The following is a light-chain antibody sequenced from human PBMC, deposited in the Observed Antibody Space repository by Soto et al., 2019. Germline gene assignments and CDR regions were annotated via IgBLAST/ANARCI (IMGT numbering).Light chain of an antibody. CDR1: SSDVGGYNY. CDR2: EVS. CDR3: SSYTSSSRWV. V-gene: IGLV2-14*01. J-gene: IGLJ3*02. Sequence: QSVLTQPASVSGSPGQSITISCTGTSSDVGGYNYVSWYQHHPGKAPKLLIYEVSNRPSGVSNRFSGSKSGNTASLTISGLQAEDEADYYCSSYTSSSRWVFGGGTKLTVL.